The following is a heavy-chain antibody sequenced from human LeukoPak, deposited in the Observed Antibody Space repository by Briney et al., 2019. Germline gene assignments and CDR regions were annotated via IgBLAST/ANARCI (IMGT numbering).Heavy chain of an antibody. CDR3: ARVGGGTMAFDY. CDR2: ISGSGDST. J-gene: IGHJ4*02. V-gene: IGHV3-23*01. Sequence: GGSLRLSCAASGFTFSSYAMSWVRQAPGKGLEWVSAISGSGDSTYYGDSVKGRFTISRDNAKNTLYLQMNSLRAEDTAVYYCARVGGGTMAFDYWGQGTLVTVSS. CDR1: GFTFSSYA. D-gene: IGHD3-10*01.